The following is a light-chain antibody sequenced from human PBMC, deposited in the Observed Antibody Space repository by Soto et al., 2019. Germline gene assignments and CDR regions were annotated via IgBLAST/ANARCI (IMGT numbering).Light chain of an antibody. CDR1: SSDVGAFNY. V-gene: IGLV2-14*01. Sequence: QSALTQPASVSGSPGQSIAISCTGTSSDVGAFNYVSWYQQHPGKAPKLMIYDVSNRPSGVSNRFSGSKSGNTASLTISGLQAEDEADYYCSLYTTNRHVIFGRGTKLTVL. CDR3: SLYTTNRHVI. J-gene: IGLJ2*01. CDR2: DVS.